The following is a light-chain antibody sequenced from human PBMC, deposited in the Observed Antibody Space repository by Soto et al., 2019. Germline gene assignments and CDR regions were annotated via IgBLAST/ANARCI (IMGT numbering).Light chain of an antibody. V-gene: IGKV1-39*01. J-gene: IGKJ4*01. CDR3: QQSYSSPLT. CDR1: RSLNTF. Sequence: DIQMTQSPSSLSASVGDRVIITCRASRSLNTFLNLYQQEPGKAPKLLIYAASSLHNGVPSRFSGSGSGTDFTLTINSLQPEDFATYYCQQSYSSPLTFGGGTKVESK. CDR2: AAS.